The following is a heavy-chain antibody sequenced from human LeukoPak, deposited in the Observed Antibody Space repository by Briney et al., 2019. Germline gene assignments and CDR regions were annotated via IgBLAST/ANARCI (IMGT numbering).Heavy chain of an antibody. Sequence: SQTLSLTCTVSGGSFSSGDIYWRWVRQPPGKGLEWIGYIYYSGYTSYTPSLKSRVTISIDTSKNQFSLRLTSLTAADTAVYYCASSTMGPFDYWGQGTLVTVSS. V-gene: IGHV4-30-4*01. CDR2: IYYSGYT. CDR3: ASSTMGPFDY. D-gene: IGHD1-26*01. J-gene: IGHJ4*02. CDR1: GGSFSSGDIY.